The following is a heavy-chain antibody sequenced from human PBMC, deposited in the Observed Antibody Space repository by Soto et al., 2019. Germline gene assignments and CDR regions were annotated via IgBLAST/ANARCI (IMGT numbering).Heavy chain of an antibody. CDR1: GFSLSTSGMS. V-gene: IGHV2-70*01. Sequence: SGLTQTNLSQTLTLTCTFSGFSLSTSGMSVSGIRQPPGKALEWLAFIDVDDDKYYSTSLKTRLTISKDTSKNQVVLTMTNRDPVDTATYYGARIRDSGTYTKGGYFASWGPGTLVTVSS. J-gene: IGHJ4*02. D-gene: IGHD1-26*01. CDR2: IDVDDDK. CDR3: ARIRDSGTYTKGGYFAS.